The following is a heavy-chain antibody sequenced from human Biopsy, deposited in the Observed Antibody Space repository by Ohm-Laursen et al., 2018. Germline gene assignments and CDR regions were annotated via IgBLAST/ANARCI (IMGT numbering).Heavy chain of an antibody. CDR2: IIPMFGTA. D-gene: IGHD1-26*01. CDR3: ARGPHSGSHSCFDY. Sequence: VASVKVSCKASGGTFINYAISWVRQAPGQGLEWMGGIIPMFGTANYAQMFQGRVTISADESTSTSYMELSSLTTEDTAIYYCARGPHSGSHSCFDYWGRATLVTVSS. V-gene: IGHV1-69*13. CDR1: GGTFINYA. J-gene: IGHJ4*02.